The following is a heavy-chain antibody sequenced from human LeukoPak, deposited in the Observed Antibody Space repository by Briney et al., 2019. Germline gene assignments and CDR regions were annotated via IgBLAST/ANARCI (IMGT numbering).Heavy chain of an antibody. CDR3: AREYGSGSYYNVGGNYFDY. Sequence: GASVKVSCKASGYTFTSYGISWVRQAPGQGLEWMGWISAYNGNTNYAQKLQGRVTMTTDTSTSTAYMELSSLRSEDTAVYYCAREYGSGSYYNVGGNYFDYWGQGTLVTVSS. CDR2: ISAYNGNT. CDR1: GYTFTSYG. V-gene: IGHV1-18*01. D-gene: IGHD3-10*01. J-gene: IGHJ4*02.